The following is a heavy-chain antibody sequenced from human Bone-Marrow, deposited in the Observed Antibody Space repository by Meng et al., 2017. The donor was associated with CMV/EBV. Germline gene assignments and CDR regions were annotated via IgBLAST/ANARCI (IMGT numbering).Heavy chain of an antibody. Sequence: GESLKISCAASGFTFSSYSMNWVRQAPGKGLEWVAFIWYDGSNKYYADSVKGRFTISRDNSKNTLYLQMNSLRAEDTAVYYCAKAYSSSYPYYYYGMDVWRQGTTVTVSS. CDR1: GFTFSSYS. D-gene: IGHD6-6*01. CDR3: AKAYSSSYPYYYYGMDV. V-gene: IGHV3-30*02. CDR2: IWYDGSNK. J-gene: IGHJ6*02.